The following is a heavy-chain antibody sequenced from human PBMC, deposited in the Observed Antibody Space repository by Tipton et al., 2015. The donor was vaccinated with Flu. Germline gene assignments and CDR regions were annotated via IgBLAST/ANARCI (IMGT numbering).Heavy chain of an antibody. Sequence: TLSLTCTVSGDSMRRDYFWGWIRQAPGKGLEWIGNIHYSGSPHYNPSLKSRVTISVDTSKNQFSLRVSSVTAADTAVYYCARDHPPSITVLGEITDYFGMDVWGQGTTVTVSS. CDR1: GDSMRRDYF. CDR3: ARDHPPSITVLGEITDYFGMDV. CDR2: IHYSGSP. D-gene: IGHD3-3*01. J-gene: IGHJ6*02. V-gene: IGHV4-38-2*02.